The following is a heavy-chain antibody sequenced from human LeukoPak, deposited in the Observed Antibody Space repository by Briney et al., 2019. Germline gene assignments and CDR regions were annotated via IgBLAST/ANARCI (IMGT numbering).Heavy chain of an antibody. Sequence: GGSLRLSCAASGFTFSSYAMHWVRQAPGKGLEWVANIKQDGSEKYYVDSVKGRFTISRDNAKNSLYLQMNSLRAEDTAVYYCARATVDAFDIWGQGTMVTVSS. CDR2: IKQDGSEK. CDR3: ARATVDAFDI. CDR1: GFTFSSYA. V-gene: IGHV3-7*01. J-gene: IGHJ3*02.